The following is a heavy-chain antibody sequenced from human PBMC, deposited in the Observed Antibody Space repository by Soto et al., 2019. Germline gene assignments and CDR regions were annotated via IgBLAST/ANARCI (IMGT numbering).Heavy chain of an antibody. CDR1: GFTFSSYG. V-gene: IGHV3-33*06. CDR2: IWYDGSNK. D-gene: IGHD6-19*01. CDR3: VKQYTSGGHFDY. Sequence: QVQLVESGGGVVQPGRSLRLSCAASGFTFSSYGMHWVRQAPGKGLEWVAVIWYDGSNKHYADSVKGRFTISRDNFTNTLYLQTNSLRAEDTAVYYCVKQYTSGGHFDYWGQGTLVTVSS. J-gene: IGHJ4*02.